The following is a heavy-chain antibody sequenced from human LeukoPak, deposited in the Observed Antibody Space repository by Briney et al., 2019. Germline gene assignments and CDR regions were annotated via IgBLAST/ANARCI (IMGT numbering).Heavy chain of an antibody. CDR3: ARAGIAAAGGGTGTTSD. Sequence: PGGSLRLSCAASGFTLSSYSMNWVRQAPGKGLEWVSSISSSSSYIYYADSVKGRFTIPRDNAKNSLYLQMNSLRAEDTAVYYCARAGIAAAGGGTGTTSDWGQGTLVTVSS. V-gene: IGHV3-21*01. J-gene: IGHJ4*02. D-gene: IGHD6-13*01. CDR1: GFTLSSYS. CDR2: ISSSSSYI.